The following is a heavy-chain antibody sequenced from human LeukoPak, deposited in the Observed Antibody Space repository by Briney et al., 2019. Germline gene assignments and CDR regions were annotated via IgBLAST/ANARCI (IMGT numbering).Heavy chain of an antibody. Sequence: SETLSLTCAVSDYSISSGYHWGWIRRPPEKGLEWIGSISRSGSTYYSPSVKGRVTMSVDSSKNEFSLNLSSVTAADTAVYYCARGYIGNSGRYYYYYMDVWGKGTTVTVSS. V-gene: IGHV4-38-2*01. CDR3: ARGYIGNSGRYYYYYMDV. CDR1: DYSISSGYH. CDR2: ISRSGST. J-gene: IGHJ6*03. D-gene: IGHD1-26*01.